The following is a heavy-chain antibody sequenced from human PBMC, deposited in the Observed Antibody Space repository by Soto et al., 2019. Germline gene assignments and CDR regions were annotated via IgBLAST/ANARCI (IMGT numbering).Heavy chain of an antibody. V-gene: IGHV4-34*01. CDR2: INHSGST. CDR1: GGSFSGYY. CDR3: ARFYGSGSYPTRYYYYYGMDV. J-gene: IGHJ6*02. D-gene: IGHD3-10*01. Sequence: PSETLSLTCAVYGGSFSGYYWSWIRQPPGKGLEWIGEINHSGSTNYHPSLKSRVTISVDTPKNQFSLKLSSVTAADTAVYYCARFYGSGSYPTRYYYYYGMDVWGQGTTVTVSS.